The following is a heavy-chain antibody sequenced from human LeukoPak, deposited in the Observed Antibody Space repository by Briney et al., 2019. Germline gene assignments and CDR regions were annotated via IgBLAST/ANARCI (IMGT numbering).Heavy chain of an antibody. J-gene: IGHJ4*02. D-gene: IGHD3-22*01. CDR2: INSDGSST. CDR1: GLTFSSYW. V-gene: IGHV3-74*01. CDR3: AKVGSRLSSGSYYFDY. Sequence: GGSLRLSCAASGLTFSSYWMHWVRQAPGKGLVWVSRINSDGSSTSYADSVKGRFTISRDNSKNTLYLQMNSLRAEDTAVYYCAKVGSRLSSGSYYFDYWGQGTLVTASS.